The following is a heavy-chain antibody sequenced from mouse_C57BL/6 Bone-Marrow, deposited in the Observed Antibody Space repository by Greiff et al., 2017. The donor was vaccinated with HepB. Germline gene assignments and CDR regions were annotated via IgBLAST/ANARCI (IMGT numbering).Heavy chain of an antibody. D-gene: IGHD2-3*01. V-gene: IGHV1-81*01. Sequence: VKLMESGAELARPGASVKLSCKASGYTFTSYGISWVKQRTGQGLEWIGEIYPRSGNTYYNEKFKGKATLTADKSSSTAYMELRSLTSEDSAVYFCARWLLHWYFDVWGTGTTVTVSS. CDR2: IYPRSGNT. CDR3: ARWLLHWYFDV. CDR1: GYTFTSYG. J-gene: IGHJ1*03.